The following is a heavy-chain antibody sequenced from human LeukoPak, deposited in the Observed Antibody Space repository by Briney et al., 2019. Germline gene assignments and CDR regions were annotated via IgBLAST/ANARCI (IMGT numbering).Heavy chain of an antibody. CDR1: GFTFSSHA. CDR2: ISHDGSNK. D-gene: IGHD1-26*01. CDR3: ARGSSWFLS. J-gene: IGHJ5*01. Sequence: QPGRSLRLSCAASGFTFSSHAMHWVRPAPGKGLERVADISHDGSNKYYADSVKDRFTISRDNAKNSLYLQMNSLRAEDTAVYYCARGSSWFLSWGQGTLVTVSS. V-gene: IGHV3-30*04.